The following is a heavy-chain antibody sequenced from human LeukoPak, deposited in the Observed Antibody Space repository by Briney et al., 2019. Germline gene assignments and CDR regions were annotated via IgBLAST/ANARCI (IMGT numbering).Heavy chain of an antibody. J-gene: IGHJ4*02. CDR1: GFTFSSYW. CDR3: ARDRYDFWSGYPEFDY. V-gene: IGHV3-48*01. D-gene: IGHD3-3*01. Sequence: GGSLRLSCAASGFTFSSYWMSWVRQAPGKGLEWVSYISSSSSTIYYADSVKGRFTISRDNAKNSLYLQMNSLRAEDTAVYYCARDRYDFWSGYPEFDYWGQGTLVTVSS. CDR2: ISSSSSTI.